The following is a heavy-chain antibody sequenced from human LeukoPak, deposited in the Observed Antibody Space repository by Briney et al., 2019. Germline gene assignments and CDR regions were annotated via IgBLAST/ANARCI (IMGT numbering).Heavy chain of an antibody. CDR3: ARAPAGFLEWALDY. Sequence: SETLSLTCTVSGGSISSGGYYWGWIRQPPGKGLEWIGYIYHSGSTYYNPSLKSRVTISVDRSKNQFSLKLSSVTAADTAVYYCARAPAGFLEWALDYWGQGTLVTVSS. J-gene: IGHJ4*02. V-gene: IGHV4-30-2*01. CDR1: GGSISSGGYY. CDR2: IYHSGST. D-gene: IGHD3-3*01.